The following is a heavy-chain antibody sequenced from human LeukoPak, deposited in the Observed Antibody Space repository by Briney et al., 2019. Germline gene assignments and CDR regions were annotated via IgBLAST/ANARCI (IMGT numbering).Heavy chain of an antibody. Sequence: SETLSLTCTVSGGSISSGSYYWSWIRQPAGKGLEWIGRIYTSGSTNYNPSLKSRVTISVDTSKNQFSLKLSSVTAADTAVYYCARDSNYSGIDYWGQGTLVTVSS. J-gene: IGHJ4*02. D-gene: IGHD1-26*01. V-gene: IGHV4-61*02. CDR3: ARDSNYSGIDY. CDR1: GGSISSGSYY. CDR2: IYTSGST.